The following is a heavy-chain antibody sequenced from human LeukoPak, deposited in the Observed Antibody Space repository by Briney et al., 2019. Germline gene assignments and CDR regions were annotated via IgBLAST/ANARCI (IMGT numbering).Heavy chain of an antibody. D-gene: IGHD3-10*01. CDR3: ARRWGSGSHTDWFDT. J-gene: IGHJ5*02. CDR2: ISNTGSA. CDR1: GGSISSGDFR. V-gene: IGHV4-30-4*01. Sequence: TPSQTLSLTCTVSGGSISSGDFRWSWIRQPPGKDLEWIAYISNTGSAASHPSLKSRVTISMDTSKNQFFLKLTSVTAADTAVYYCARRWGSGSHTDWFDTWSQGTLVTVSS.